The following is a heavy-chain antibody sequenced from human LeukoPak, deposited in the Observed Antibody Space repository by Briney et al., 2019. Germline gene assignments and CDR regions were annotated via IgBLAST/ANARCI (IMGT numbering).Heavy chain of an antibody. CDR2: INHSGST. V-gene: IGHV4-34*01. J-gene: IGHJ4*02. CDR3: ARGPYYYGSGSYSYYFDY. D-gene: IGHD3-10*01. Sequence: PSETLSLTCAVYGGSFSYYYWTWIRQPPGKGLEWIGEINHSGSTNYNPSLKSRVTISVDTSKNQFSLKLSSVTAADTAVYYCARGPYYYGSGSYSYYFDYWGQGTLVTVSS. CDR1: GGSFSYYY.